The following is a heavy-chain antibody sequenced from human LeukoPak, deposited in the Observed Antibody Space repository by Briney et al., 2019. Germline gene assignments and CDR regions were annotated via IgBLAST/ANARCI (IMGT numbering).Heavy chain of an antibody. J-gene: IGHJ4*02. CDR3: ARVVKYCGGDCFIFDY. CDR1: GGTFIIYA. CDR2: IIPIFGTA. V-gene: IGHV1-69*06. D-gene: IGHD2-21*02. Sequence: SVTVSFKASGGTFIIYAISWVRQAPGQGLEWMGRIIPIFGTANYAQKFQGRVTITADKSTSTAYMELSSLRSEDTAVYYCARVVKYCGGDCFIFDYWGQGTLVTVSS.